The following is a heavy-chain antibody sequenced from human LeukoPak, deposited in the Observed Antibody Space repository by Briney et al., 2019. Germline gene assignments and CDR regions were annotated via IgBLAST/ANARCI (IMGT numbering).Heavy chain of an antibody. V-gene: IGHV3-15*01. J-gene: IGHJ4*02. CDR1: GFTFSNAW. Sequence: PGGSLRVSCAASGFTFSNAWMSWVRQAPGKGLEWVGRIKSKTDGGTTDYAAPVKGRFTISRDDSKNTLYLQMNSLKTEDTAVYYCTVHYYDSGACYSFDYRGQGTLVTVSS. CDR2: IKSKTDGGTT. CDR3: TVHYYDSGACYSFDY. D-gene: IGHD3-22*01.